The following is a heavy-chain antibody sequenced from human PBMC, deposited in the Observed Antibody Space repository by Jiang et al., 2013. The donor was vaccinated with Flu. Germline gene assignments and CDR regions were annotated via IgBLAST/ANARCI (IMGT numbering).Heavy chain of an antibody. J-gene: IGHJ5*02. Sequence: GAEVKKPGASVKVSCKASGYTFTGYYMHWVRQAPGQGLEWMGWINPNSGGTNYAQKFQGRVTMTRDTSISTAYMELSRLRSDDTAVYYCARVGWELPIAGWFDPWGQGTLVTVSS. D-gene: IGHD1-26*01. CDR3: ARVGWELPIAGWFDP. CDR2: INPNSGGT. CDR1: GYTFTGYY. V-gene: IGHV1-2*02.